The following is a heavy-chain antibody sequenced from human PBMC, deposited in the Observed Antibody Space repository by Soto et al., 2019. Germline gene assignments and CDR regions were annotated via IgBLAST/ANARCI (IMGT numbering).Heavy chain of an antibody. CDR2: IYHSGST. J-gene: IGHJ5*02. CDR1: GGSISSSNW. CDR3: ARDNEDTAMVYHWFDP. V-gene: IGHV4-4*02. Sequence: SETLSLTCAASGGSISSSNWWSWVRQPPGKGLEWIGEIYHSGSTNYNPSLKSRVTISVDKSKNQFSLKLSSVTAADTAVYYCARDNEDTAMVYHWFDPWGQGTLVTVSS. D-gene: IGHD5-18*01.